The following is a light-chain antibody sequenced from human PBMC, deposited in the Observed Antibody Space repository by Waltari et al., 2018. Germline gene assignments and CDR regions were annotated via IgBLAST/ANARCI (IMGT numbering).Light chain of an antibody. V-gene: IGLV2-23*01. CDR1: SSDVGSYNL. CDR2: EGS. J-gene: IGLJ1*01. CDR3: CSYAGSSIFYV. Sequence: QSALTQPASVSGSPGQSITISCTGTSSDVGSYNLVSWYQQHPGTAPKLMIYEGSKRPSGVSNRFSGSKSGNTASLTISGLQAEDEADYYCCSYAGSSIFYVFGTGTKVTVL.